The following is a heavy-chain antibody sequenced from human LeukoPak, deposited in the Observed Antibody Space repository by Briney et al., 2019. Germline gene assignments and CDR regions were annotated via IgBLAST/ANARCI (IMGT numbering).Heavy chain of an antibody. Sequence: PGGSLRLSCAASGFTFSSYTMSWVRQAPGKGLEWVSNIGGSASGTFYSDSVRGRFTISRDNSKNSLYLQMSSLRDEDTAIYYCARAVTSYYDSSGYDWGQGTLVTVSS. D-gene: IGHD3-22*01. CDR2: IGGSASGT. V-gene: IGHV3-23*01. CDR1: GFTFSSYT. CDR3: ARAVTSYYDSSGYD. J-gene: IGHJ4*02.